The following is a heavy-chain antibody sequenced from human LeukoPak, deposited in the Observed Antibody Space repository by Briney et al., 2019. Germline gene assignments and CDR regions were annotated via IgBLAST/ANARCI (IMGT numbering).Heavy chain of an antibody. V-gene: IGHV3-53*01. Sequence: GGSLRLSCAASGFIVSTNYMSWVRQAPGKGLEWVSVLYSGGTTYYADSVKGRFTVSRDNAKNSLYLQMNGLRAEDTAVYYCARGPYDDHVDYWGQGTLLTVSS. J-gene: IGHJ4*02. CDR1: GFIVSTNY. CDR2: LYSGGTT. CDR3: ARGPYDDHVDY. D-gene: IGHD4-17*01.